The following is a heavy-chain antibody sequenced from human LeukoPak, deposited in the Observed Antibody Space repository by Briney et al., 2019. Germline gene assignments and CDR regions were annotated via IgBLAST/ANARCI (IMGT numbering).Heavy chain of an antibody. Sequence: SETLSLTCTVSGGSISSHYWSWIRQPPGKGLGWIGYIYYSGSTNYNPSLKSRVTISVDTSKNQFSLKLSSVTAADAAVYYCAKTHYDFWSGYYIGYYYYMDVWGKGTTVTVSS. CDR3: AKTHYDFWSGYYIGYYYYMDV. CDR1: GGSISSHY. D-gene: IGHD3-3*01. J-gene: IGHJ6*03. V-gene: IGHV4-59*11. CDR2: IYYSGST.